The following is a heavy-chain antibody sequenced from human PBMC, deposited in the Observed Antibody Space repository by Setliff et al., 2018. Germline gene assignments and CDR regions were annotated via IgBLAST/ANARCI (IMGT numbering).Heavy chain of an antibody. J-gene: IGHJ4*02. CDR2: IYPGDSDT. D-gene: IGHD2-15*01. V-gene: IGHV5-51*01. CDR1: GYTFSDYW. Sequence: GESLKISCRGSGYTFSDYWIGWVRQMPGKGLEWMGIIYPGDSDTRYSPSFQGQVTFSADKSISTAYLQWSSLKASGSATYYCARVVGADGIGIDYWGQGTVVTVSS. CDR3: ARVVGADGIGIDY.